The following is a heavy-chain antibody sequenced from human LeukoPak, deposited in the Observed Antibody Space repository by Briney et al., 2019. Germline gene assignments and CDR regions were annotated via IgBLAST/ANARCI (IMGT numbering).Heavy chain of an antibody. D-gene: IGHD4-23*01. V-gene: IGHV1-2*02. CDR1: GYTFTGYY. CDR3: ARPTVIFYGGNSAGDAFDI. J-gene: IGHJ3*02. CDR2: INPNSGGT. Sequence: ASVKVSCKASGYTFTGYYMLWVRQAPGQGLEWMGWINPNSGGTNYAQKFQGRVTMTRDTSISTAYMELSRLRSDDTAVYYCARPTVIFYGGNSAGDAFDIWGQGTMVTVSS.